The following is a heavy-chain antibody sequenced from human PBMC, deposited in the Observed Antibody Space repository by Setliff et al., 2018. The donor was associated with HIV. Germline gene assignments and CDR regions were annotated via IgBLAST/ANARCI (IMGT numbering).Heavy chain of an antibody. J-gene: IGHJ3*02. Sequence: ASVKVSCKTSGGTLTNYVITWVRQAPGQGLEWMGIIIPMYNIPTYAQKFQGRVTFTADESTSTAYMELSSLRSEDTAVYYCARRMECSGGSCYSVQDGAFDIWGQGTMVTVSS. CDR3: ARRMECSGGSCYSVQDGAFDI. D-gene: IGHD2-15*01. V-gene: IGHV1-69*13. CDR1: GGTLTNYV. CDR2: IIPMYNIP.